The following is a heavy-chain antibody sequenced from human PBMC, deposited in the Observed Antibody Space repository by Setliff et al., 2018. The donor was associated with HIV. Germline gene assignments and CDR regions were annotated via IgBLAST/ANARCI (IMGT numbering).Heavy chain of an antibody. CDR1: GGTFSRSV. CDR3: ARELKGVYDSWSSSDPPYYFDN. V-gene: IGHV1-69*06. CDR2: FIPMFGAT. Sequence: ASVKVSCKASGGTFSRSVFSWVRQAPGQGLQWMGRFIPMFGATKYAQGFQSRVTITADRSTSTVHMELRSLRSEDTAVYYCARELKGVYDSWSSSDPPYYFDNWGQGTLVTVSS. D-gene: IGHD3-3*01. J-gene: IGHJ4*02.